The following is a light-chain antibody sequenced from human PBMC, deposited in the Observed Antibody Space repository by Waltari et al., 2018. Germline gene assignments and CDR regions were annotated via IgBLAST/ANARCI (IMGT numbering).Light chain of an antibody. CDR2: DVS. V-gene: IGLV2-11*01. Sequence: QSALTQPPSVSGSPGQSVTISCTGTSSDVGAYNYVSWYQQHPGKAPKLMIYDVSKRPSGVPDRFSGSKSGNTASLTISGLQGEDDADYYCCSYAGSYTYVFGTGTKVTVL. CDR1: SSDVGAYNY. J-gene: IGLJ1*01. CDR3: CSYAGSYTYV.